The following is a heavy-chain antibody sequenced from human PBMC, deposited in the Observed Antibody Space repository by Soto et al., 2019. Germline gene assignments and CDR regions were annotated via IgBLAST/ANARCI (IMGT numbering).Heavy chain of an antibody. Sequence: SETLSLTCFVSGYFIGAGEYYWSWIRHHPGKGLEWIGSFYSSGSIIYNPSLRSRVSISGDMSTNQFSMSLTSVTAADTARYYCARMYSSGSGWFHPWGQGILVTVSS. D-gene: IGHD6-19*01. V-gene: IGHV4-31*02. J-gene: IGHJ5*02. CDR2: FYSSGSI. CDR1: GYFIGAGEYY. CDR3: ARMYSSGSGWFHP.